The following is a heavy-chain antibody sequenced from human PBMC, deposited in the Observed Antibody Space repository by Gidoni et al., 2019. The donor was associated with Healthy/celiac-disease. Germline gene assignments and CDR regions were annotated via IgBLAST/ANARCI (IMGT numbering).Heavy chain of an antibody. CDR1: GFTFSNAW. CDR2: IKSKTDGGTT. D-gene: IGHD3-22*01. J-gene: IGHJ4*02. CDR3: TTLRGYYYDSSGYYKPDY. V-gene: IGHV3-15*01. Sequence: EVQLVESGGGLVKPGGSLRLSCAASGFTFSNAWMSWVRQAPGKGLEWVGRIKSKTDGGTTDYAAPVKGRFTISRDDSKNTLYLQMNSLKTEETAVYYCTTLRGYYYDSSGYYKPDYWGQGTLVTVSS.